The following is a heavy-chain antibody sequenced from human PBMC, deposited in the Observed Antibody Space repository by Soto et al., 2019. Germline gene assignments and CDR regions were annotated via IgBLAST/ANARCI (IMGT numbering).Heavy chain of an antibody. CDR1: DGSVSSGSYY. D-gene: IGHD5-12*01. Sequence: QAQLQESGPGLVKPSETLSLTCTVSDGSVSSGSYYWTWIRQPPGKGLEWIGYIYSSGSTLYNPPLKSRVTISVDRSMNQFSLKLSSVTAADTAVYYCARDSLALFDSWGQGTLVTVSS. CDR2: IYSSGST. J-gene: IGHJ4*02. V-gene: IGHV4-61*01. CDR3: ARDSLALFDS.